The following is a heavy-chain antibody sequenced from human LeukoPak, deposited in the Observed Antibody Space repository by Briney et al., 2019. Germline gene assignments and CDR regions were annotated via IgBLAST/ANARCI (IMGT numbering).Heavy chain of an antibody. D-gene: IGHD1-26*01. CDR3: ARGGLTIAEATTSWYLDY. V-gene: IGHV3-48*03. Sequence: GGSLRLSCAASGFTFSSYEMNWVRQAPGKGLEWVSYISSSGSTIYYADSVKGRFTISRDNAKNSLYLQMNSLRAEDTAVYYCARGGLTIAEATTSWYLDYWGQGTLVTVSS. CDR2: ISSSGSTI. CDR1: GFTFSSYE. J-gene: IGHJ4*02.